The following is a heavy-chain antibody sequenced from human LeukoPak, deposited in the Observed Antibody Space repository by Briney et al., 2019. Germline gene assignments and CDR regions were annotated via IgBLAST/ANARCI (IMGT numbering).Heavy chain of an antibody. CDR2: ISSSSSYI. CDR3: ARDLWQLVWPGAFDI. CDR1: GFTFSSYS. V-gene: IGHV3-21*01. J-gene: IGHJ3*02. D-gene: IGHD6-6*01. Sequence: PGGSLRLSCAASGFTFSSYSMNWVRQAPGKGLEWVSSISSSSSYIYYADSVKGRFTISRDNAKNSLYLQMNSLRAEDTAVYYCARDLWQLVWPGAFDIWGQGTMVTVSS.